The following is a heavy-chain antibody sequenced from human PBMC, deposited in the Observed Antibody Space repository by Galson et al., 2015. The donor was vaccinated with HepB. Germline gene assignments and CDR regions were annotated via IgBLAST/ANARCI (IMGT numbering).Heavy chain of an antibody. CDR2: IGVNPGNT. CDR3: AKGTTNIDY. CDR1: TFSSLG. Sequence: TFSSLGMTWVRQAPGKGLECVSAIGVNPGNTDYADSVRGRFTISRDNSKNMLYLQMNNLRAEDTAVYYCAKGTTNIDYWGQGTLVTVSS. V-gene: IGHV3-23*01. D-gene: IGHD1-1*01. J-gene: IGHJ4*02.